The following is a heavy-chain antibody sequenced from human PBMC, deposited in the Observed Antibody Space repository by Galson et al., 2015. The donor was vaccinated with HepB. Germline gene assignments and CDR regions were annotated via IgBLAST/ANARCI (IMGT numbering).Heavy chain of an antibody. CDR2: ISYDGSNK. Sequence: SLRLSCAASGFTFSSYGMHWVRQAPGKGLEWVAVISYDGSNKYYADSVKGRFTISRDNSKNTLYLQMNRLRSDDTAVYYCAREQAAAGDMDVWGKGTTVTVSS. D-gene: IGHD6-13*01. CDR1: GFTFSSYG. V-gene: IGHV3-30*03. CDR3: AREQAAAGDMDV. J-gene: IGHJ6*04.